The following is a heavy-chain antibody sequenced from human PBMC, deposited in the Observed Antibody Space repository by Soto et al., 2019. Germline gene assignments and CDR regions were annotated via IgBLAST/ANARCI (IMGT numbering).Heavy chain of an antibody. Sequence: EVQLVESGGGLVKPGGSLRLSCAASGFTFSRFTMNWVRQAPGKGLEWVSAISSNSAYIYYANSVRGRFTISRDNAKISVYLQMNSLRAEDTAVYYCARDAGGVSSSEGWFDPWGQGTLSPSPQ. J-gene: IGHJ5*02. V-gene: IGHV3-21*06. CDR2: ISSNSAYI. CDR1: GFTFSRFT. CDR3: ARDAGGVSSSEGWFDP. D-gene: IGHD6-6*01.